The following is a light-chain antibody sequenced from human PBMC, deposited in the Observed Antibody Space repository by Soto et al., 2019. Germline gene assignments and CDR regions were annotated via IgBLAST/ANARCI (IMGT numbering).Light chain of an antibody. V-gene: IGLV1-51*01. J-gene: IGLJ1*01. CDR2: DDD. CDR1: RSNIGINF. CDR3: GTWDSSLSAYV. Sequence: QSVLTQPPSVSAAPGQSVTVSCSGSRSNIGINFVAWYRQVPGTAHKLLIFDDDKRPLGIPDRFSGSKSPTSATLGITGLQTGDEADYYCGTWDSSLSAYVFGTGTKLTVL.